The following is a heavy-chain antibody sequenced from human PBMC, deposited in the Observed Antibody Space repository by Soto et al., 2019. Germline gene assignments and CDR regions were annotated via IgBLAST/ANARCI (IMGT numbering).Heavy chain of an antibody. Sequence: QVQLVQSGAEVKKPGSSVKVSCKASGGTFSSYAISWVRQAPGQGLEWMGGIIPIFGTANYAQKFQGRVTITADKSTSTAYMELSSRRAEDTAVYYCARVPPRGVGAITYCGMDVWGQGTTVTVSS. J-gene: IGHJ6*02. CDR2: IIPIFGTA. D-gene: IGHD1-26*01. V-gene: IGHV1-69*06. CDR1: GGTFSSYA. CDR3: ARVPPRGVGAITYCGMDV.